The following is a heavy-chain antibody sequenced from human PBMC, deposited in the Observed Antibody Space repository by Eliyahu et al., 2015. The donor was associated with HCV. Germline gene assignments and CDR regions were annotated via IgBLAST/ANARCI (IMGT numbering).Heavy chain of an antibody. CDR3: ARDLAIASDF. Sequence: QVQLVESGGGVVQPGRSLRLSCAASGFTFSNFGMYWVRQAPGKGLEWGATISHDGSNKFYTDSVKGRFSISRDNSKNTLYVQMSSLRAEDTAVYYCARDLAIASDFWGQGTLVTVSS. CDR1: GFTFSNFG. CDR2: ISHDGSNK. V-gene: IGHV3-30*03. D-gene: IGHD5/OR15-5a*01. J-gene: IGHJ4*02.